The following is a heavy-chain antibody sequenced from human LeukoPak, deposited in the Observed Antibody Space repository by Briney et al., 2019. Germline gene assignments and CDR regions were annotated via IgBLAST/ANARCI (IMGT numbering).Heavy chain of an antibody. J-gene: IGHJ6*03. CDR3: ARAFRFLEWSDYYYMDV. V-gene: IGHV1-46*01. CDR2: INPSGGST. D-gene: IGHD3-3*01. CDR1: GYTFTSYY. Sequence: ASVKVSCKASGYTFTSYYMHWVRQAPGQGLEWMGMINPSGGSTNYAQKFQGRVTITRNTSISTAYMELSSLRSEDTAVYYCARAFRFLEWSDYYYMDVWGKGTTVTVSS.